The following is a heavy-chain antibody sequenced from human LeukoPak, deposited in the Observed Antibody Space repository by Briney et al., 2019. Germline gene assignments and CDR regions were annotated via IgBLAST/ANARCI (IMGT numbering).Heavy chain of an antibody. D-gene: IGHD2-2*01. V-gene: IGHV3-74*01. Sequence: PGGSLRLSCAASGFTFSPVWMHWVRQAPGKGLMWVSHIINDGSYTTYADPVKGRFTISRDNAKNTAYLQMNSLRAEDTAVYYCATDDKYAPSSWGQGTLVTVSS. CDR2: IINDGSYT. J-gene: IGHJ5*02. CDR3: ATDDKYAPSS. CDR1: GFTFSPVW.